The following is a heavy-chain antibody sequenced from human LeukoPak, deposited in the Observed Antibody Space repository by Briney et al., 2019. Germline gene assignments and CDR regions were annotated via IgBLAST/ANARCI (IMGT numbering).Heavy chain of an antibody. CDR1: GFTFSSYA. Sequence: GGSLRLSCAASGFTFSSYAMSWVRQAPGKGLEWVSAISGSGGSTYYADSVKGRFTISRDNSKNTLYLQMNSLRAEDTAVYYCARDVDTYYYGSGAGPFDPWGQGTLVTVSS. D-gene: IGHD3-10*01. J-gene: IGHJ5*02. CDR3: ARDVDTYYYGSGAGPFDP. V-gene: IGHV3-23*01. CDR2: ISGSGGST.